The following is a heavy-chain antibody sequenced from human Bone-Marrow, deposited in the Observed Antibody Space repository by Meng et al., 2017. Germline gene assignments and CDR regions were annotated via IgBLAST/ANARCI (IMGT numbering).Heavy chain of an antibody. D-gene: IGHD6-13*01. J-gene: IGHJ4*02. Sequence: VQLEESGGGLVQPGGSLRLSCAASGFTFSSSGMHWVRQAPGKGLEWVSTVSYDGSHQSFADSVKGRFTMSRLNSKNTLYLQMNSLRSEDTAVYYCAKDRTSSWALDYWGQGALVTVSS. CDR2: VSYDGSHQ. CDR3: AKDRTSSWALDY. CDR1: GFTFSSSG. V-gene: IGHV3-30*18.